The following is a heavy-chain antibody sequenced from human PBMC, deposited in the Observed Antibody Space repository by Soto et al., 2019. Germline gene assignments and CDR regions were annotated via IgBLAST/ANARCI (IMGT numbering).Heavy chain of an antibody. Sequence: SVKVSCKASGGTFSSYAISWVRQAPGQGLEWMGGINPIFGTANYAQKLQGRVTITADESTSTAYMELSSLRSEDTAVYYCARGMQQPGRGPCDYWGQGTLVTVSS. CDR1: GGTFSSYA. CDR3: ARGMQQPGRGPCDY. J-gene: IGHJ4*02. CDR2: INPIFGTA. V-gene: IGHV1-69*13. D-gene: IGHD6-13*01.